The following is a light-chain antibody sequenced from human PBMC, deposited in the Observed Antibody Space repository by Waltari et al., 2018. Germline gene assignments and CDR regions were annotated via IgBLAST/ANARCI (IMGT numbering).Light chain of an antibody. V-gene: IGLV3-27*01. CDR2: KDT. J-gene: IGLJ2*01. Sequence: SYELTQPSSVSVSPGQTAKITCSGDIVTKKYGRWFQQKPGRAPVLVIYKDTERPSGIPERFSGSSSGTTVTLTISGAQGEDEAEYYCNCATDDNVRIFGGGTRLTVL. CDR1: IVTKKY. CDR3: NCATDDNVRI.